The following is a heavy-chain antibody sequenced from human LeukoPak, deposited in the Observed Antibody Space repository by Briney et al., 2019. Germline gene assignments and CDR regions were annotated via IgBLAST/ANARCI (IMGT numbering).Heavy chain of an antibody. J-gene: IGHJ4*02. D-gene: IGHD2-15*01. CDR1: GYSISSGYY. V-gene: IGHV4-38-2*02. CDR3: ARMEGGGGSQFDY. Sequence: SETLSLTCTVSGYSISSGYYWGWIRQPPGKGLEWIGSIYHSGSTYYNPSLKSRVTISVDTSKNQFSLKLSSVTAADTAVYYCARMEGGGGSQFDYWGQGTLVTVSS. CDR2: IYHSGST.